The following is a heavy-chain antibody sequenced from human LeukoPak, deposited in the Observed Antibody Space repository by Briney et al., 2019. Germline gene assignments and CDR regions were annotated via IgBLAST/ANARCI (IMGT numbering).Heavy chain of an antibody. CDR2: ISSGGNTI. Sequence: GGSLRLSCAASGFTFSSYEMNWVRQAPGKGLEWVSYISSGGNTIYYADSVKGRFTISRDNAKNSLYLQMNSLRAEDTAVYYCAREGTAMVSFDYWGKGTLVTVSS. CDR1: GFTFSSYE. D-gene: IGHD5-18*01. J-gene: IGHJ4*02. CDR3: AREGTAMVSFDY. V-gene: IGHV3-48*03.